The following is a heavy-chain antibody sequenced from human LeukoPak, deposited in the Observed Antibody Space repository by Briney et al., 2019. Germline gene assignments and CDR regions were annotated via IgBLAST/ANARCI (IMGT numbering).Heavy chain of an antibody. CDR2: INQDGTEK. D-gene: IGHD1-26*01. Sequence: GGSLRLSCAASGFTFTTYWMSWVRQAPGKGLEWVANINQDGTEKYYVDSVKGRFTIFRDNAKNSLYLQMNSLRAEDTAVYYCARDRFSGSYPLDYWGQGTLVTVSS. V-gene: IGHV3-7*03. J-gene: IGHJ4*02. CDR1: GFTFTTYW. CDR3: ARDRFSGSYPLDY.